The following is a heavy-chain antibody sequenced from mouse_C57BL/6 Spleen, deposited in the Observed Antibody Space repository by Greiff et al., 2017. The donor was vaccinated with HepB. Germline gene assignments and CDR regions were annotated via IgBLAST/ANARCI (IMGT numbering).Heavy chain of an antibody. J-gene: IGHJ4*01. CDR3: ARKDTTVGDAMDY. CDR1: GFSLTSYG. V-gene: IGHV2-2*01. CDR2: IWSGGST. D-gene: IGHD1-1*01. Sequence: VMLVESGPGLVQPSQSLSITCTVSGFSLTSYGVHWVRQSPGKGLEWLGVIWSGGSTDYSAAFISRLSISKDNSKSQVFFKMNSLQADDTAIYYCARKDTTVGDAMDYWGQGTSVTVSS.